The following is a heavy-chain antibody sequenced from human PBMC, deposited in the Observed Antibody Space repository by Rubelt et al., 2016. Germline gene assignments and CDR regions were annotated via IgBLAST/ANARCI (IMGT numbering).Heavy chain of an antibody. J-gene: IGHJ4*02. V-gene: IGHV4-39*07. CDR1: GGSISSSSYY. D-gene: IGHD2-8*01. CDR3: ARGYCTNGVCYGGDY. CDR2: INHSGST. Sequence: QLQLQESGPGLVKPSETLSLTCTVSGGSISSSSYYWGWIRQPPGKGLEWIGEINHSGSTNYNPSLKSRVTISVATSKNQFSLKLSSVTAADTAVYYCARGYCTNGVCYGGDYWGQGTLVTVSS.